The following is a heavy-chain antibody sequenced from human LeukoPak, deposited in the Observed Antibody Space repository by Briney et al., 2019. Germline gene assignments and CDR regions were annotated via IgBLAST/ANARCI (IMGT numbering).Heavy chain of an antibody. V-gene: IGHV4-39*07. D-gene: IGHD2-2*01. CDR3: ARGVVVTAAITLDY. Sequence: SETLSLTCTVSGGSISSSSYYWGWIRQPPGKGLEGIGSIYYSGSTYYNPSLKSRVTISVDTSKNQFSLKLSSVTAADTAVYYYARGVVVTAAITLDYWGQGTLVTVSS. CDR2: IYYSGST. CDR1: GGSISSSSYY. J-gene: IGHJ4*02.